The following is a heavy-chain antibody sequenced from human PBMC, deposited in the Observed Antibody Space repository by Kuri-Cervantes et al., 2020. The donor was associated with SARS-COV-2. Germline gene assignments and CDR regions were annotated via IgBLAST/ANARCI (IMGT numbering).Heavy chain of an antibody. J-gene: IGHJ3*02. Sequence: SETLSLTCTVSGGSISSYYWSWIRQPAGKGLEWIGRIYTSGSTNYNPSLKSRVTMSVDTSKNQFSLKLSSVTAADTAVYYCAKDEGVVPAAKWPPHAFDIWGQGTMVTVSS. CDR2: IYTSGST. CDR1: GGSISSYY. D-gene: IGHD2-2*01. CDR3: AKDEGVVPAAKWPPHAFDI. V-gene: IGHV4-4*07.